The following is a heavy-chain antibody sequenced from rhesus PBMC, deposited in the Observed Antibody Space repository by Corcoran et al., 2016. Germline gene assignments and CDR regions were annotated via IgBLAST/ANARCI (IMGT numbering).Heavy chain of an antibody. CDR2: ISYSGST. CDR3: SRARGIAAEGDAFDF. Sequence: QLQLQESGPGLVKPSETLSLTCAVSGYSISSGYGWSWIRQPPGKGLEWIGYISYSGSTSYNPPLKSRVTISSDTSKNECSPKMRSVTAADTAVYYCSRARGIAAEGDAFDFWGQGLRVTVSS. J-gene: IGHJ3*01. CDR1: GYSISSGYG. D-gene: IGHD6-25*01. V-gene: IGHV4-122*02.